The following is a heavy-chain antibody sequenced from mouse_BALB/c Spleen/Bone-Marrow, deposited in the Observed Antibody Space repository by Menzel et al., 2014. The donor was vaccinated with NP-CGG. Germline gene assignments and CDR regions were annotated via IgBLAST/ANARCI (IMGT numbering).Heavy chain of an antibody. Sequence: VKLLESGPGLVAPSQSLSITCTVSGFSLTGYGVNWVRQPPGKGLEWLGMIWGDGSTDYNSALKSRLSISKDNSKSXVLLKMNRLQTDDAARYYCARDRGYDVGFAYWGQGTLVTVSA. CDR2: IWGDGST. V-gene: IGHV2-6-7*01. J-gene: IGHJ3*01. CDR3: ARDRGYDVGFAY. CDR1: GFSLTGYG. D-gene: IGHD2-2*01.